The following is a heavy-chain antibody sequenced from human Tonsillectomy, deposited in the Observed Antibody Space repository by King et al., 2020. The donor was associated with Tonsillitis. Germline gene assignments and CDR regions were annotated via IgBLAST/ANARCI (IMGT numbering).Heavy chain of an antibody. CDR2: IVPIFGTT. Sequence: QLVQSGAEVKKPGSSVKISCKTSGGTFTDYTISWVRQAPGHGFEWMGWIVPIFGTTNYSQKFQGRVTVTADESTSTAYMELSSLGSEDTAVYYCAVHYCTCYDCAYWGQGTLVSVSS. CDR3: AVHYCTCYDCAY. CDR1: GGTFTDYT. D-gene: IGHD3-9*01. V-gene: IGHV1-69*01. J-gene: IGHJ4*02.